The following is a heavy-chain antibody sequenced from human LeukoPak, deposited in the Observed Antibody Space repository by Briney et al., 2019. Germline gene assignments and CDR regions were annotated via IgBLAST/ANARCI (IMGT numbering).Heavy chain of an antibody. V-gene: IGHV3-33*01. CDR2: IWHDGSNK. CDR1: GFTFSNYG. J-gene: IGHJ4*02. Sequence: GGSLRLSCAASGFTFSNYGMRWVRQAPGKGLEWVAVIWHDGSNKQYADSVKGRFTISRDTSKNTLYLQINKLRAEDTAVYYCACIAAADPFDYWGQGTLVTVSS. D-gene: IGHD6-13*01. CDR3: ACIAAADPFDY.